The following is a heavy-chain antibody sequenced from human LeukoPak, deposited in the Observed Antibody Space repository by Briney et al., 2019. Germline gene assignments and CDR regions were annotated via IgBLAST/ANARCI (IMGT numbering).Heavy chain of an antibody. Sequence: SETLSLTCTVSGCSVSNSTFFWGWIRQPPGEGLEWIGCIYYSGNTYYNPSLKTRVTISVHTSENQFSLNLNSVTAADTYVYYFARHGRMATLYPSYWGQGTLVTVSS. CDR2: IYYSGNT. D-gene: IGHD5-24*01. CDR3: ARHGRMATLYPSY. J-gene: IGHJ4*02. CDR1: GCSVSNSTFF. V-gene: IGHV4-39*01.